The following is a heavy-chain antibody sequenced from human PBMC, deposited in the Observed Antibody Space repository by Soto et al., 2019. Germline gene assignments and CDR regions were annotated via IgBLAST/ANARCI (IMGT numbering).Heavy chain of an antibody. CDR3: ARYVQPGAFEI. CDR1: GGSISSYY. J-gene: IGHJ3*02. Sequence: QVQLQESGPGLVKPSETLSLTCTVSGGSISSYYWSWIRQPPGKGLEWIGYIYYSGSTNYNPSLKSRVTISVDTSKNQFSLKLRSVTAVDTAVYYCARYVQPGAFEIWGQGTMVTVSS. CDR2: IYYSGST. D-gene: IGHD3-10*02. V-gene: IGHV4-59*01.